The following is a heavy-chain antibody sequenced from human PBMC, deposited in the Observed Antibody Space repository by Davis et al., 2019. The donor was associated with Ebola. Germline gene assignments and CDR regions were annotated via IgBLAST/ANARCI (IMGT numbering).Heavy chain of an antibody. V-gene: IGHV1-69*02. CDR2: IIPILGIA. Sequence: SVKVSCKASGGTFSSYTISWVRQAPGQGLEWMGRIIPILGIANYAQKFQGRVTITADKSTSTAYMELSSLRSEDTAVYYCARGEQQLSAFDIWGQGTMVTVSS. CDR3: ARGEQQLSAFDI. CDR1: GGTFSSYT. D-gene: IGHD6-13*01. J-gene: IGHJ3*02.